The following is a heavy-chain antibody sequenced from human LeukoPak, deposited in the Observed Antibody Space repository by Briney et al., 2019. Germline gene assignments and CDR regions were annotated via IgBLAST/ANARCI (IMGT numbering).Heavy chain of an antibody. J-gene: IGHJ3*02. Sequence: GGSLRLSCAASGFTVSSNYMSWVRQAPGKGLEWVSIIYSGGSTFYADSVRGRFTISRDNSKNTLYLQMNSLRAEDTAVYYCARGGSYLSAFDIWGQGTMVTVSS. CDR3: ARGGSYLSAFDI. D-gene: IGHD1-26*01. CDR2: IYSGGST. CDR1: GFTVSSNY. V-gene: IGHV3-53*01.